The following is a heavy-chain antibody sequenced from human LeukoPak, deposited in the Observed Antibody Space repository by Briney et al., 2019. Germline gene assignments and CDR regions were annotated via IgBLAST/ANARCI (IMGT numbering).Heavy chain of an antibody. Sequence: ASVKVSCKVSGETFTIYDINWVRQAPGQGLEWMGWINPNSGGTNYARKFQGRVTMTRDTSISTAYMELSRLRSDDTAVYYCARALGYSYGPPSTVSVDYWGQGTLVTVSS. V-gene: IGHV1-2*02. J-gene: IGHJ4*02. CDR1: GETFTIYD. D-gene: IGHD5-18*01. CDR2: INPNSGGT. CDR3: ARALGYSYGPPSTVSVDY.